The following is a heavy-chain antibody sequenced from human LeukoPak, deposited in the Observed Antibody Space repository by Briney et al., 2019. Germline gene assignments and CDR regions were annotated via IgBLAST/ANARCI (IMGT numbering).Heavy chain of an antibody. Sequence: ETLSLTCAVYGGSFSGYYWSWIRQPPGKGLEWIGEINSSGSTKYNPSLKSRVTISVDTSKNQFSLKLSSVTAADTAVYYCARVEGTMVRGARNRDFDYWGQGTLV. CDR2: INSSGST. J-gene: IGHJ4*02. V-gene: IGHV4-34*01. D-gene: IGHD3-10*01. CDR3: ARVEGTMVRGARNRDFDY. CDR1: GGSFSGYY.